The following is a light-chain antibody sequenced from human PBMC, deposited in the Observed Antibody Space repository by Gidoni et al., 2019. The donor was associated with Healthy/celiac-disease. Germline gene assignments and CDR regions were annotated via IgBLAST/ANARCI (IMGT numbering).Light chain of an antibody. J-gene: IGKJ1*01. CDR3: QQYNSYPWT. V-gene: IGKV1-5*03. CDR1: QSISSW. Sequence: DIQTTQSPSTLSASVGDSGTITYRSSQSISSWLAWYQQKPGKAPKLLIYKASSLESGVPSRFSGSGSGTEFTLTISSLQPDDFATYYCQQYNSYPWTFGQGTKVEIK. CDR2: KAS.